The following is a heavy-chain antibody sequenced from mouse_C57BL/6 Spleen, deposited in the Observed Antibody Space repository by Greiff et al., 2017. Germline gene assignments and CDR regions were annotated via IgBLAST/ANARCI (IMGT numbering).Heavy chain of an antibody. CDR2: MYPGDGDT. J-gene: IGHJ3*01. V-gene: IGHV1-82*01. CDR3: AREDYECDGGAWFAY. D-gene: IGHD2-4*01. CDR1: GYAFSSSW. Sequence: VQLQQSGPELVKPGASVKISCKASGYAFSSSWMNWVKQRPGKGLEWIGRMYPGDGDTNYNGQINGQATLTADNSSRTAYPLLSSLTAADSGVDVCAREDYECDGGAWFAYWGQGTLVTVSA.